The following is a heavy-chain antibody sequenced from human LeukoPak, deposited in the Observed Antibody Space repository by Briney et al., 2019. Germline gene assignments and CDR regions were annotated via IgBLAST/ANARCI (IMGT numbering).Heavy chain of an antibody. J-gene: IGHJ2*01. Sequence: GRSLRLSCAASGFTFDDYGMHWVRHAPGKGLEWVRQAPGKGLECVSGISWNRGSIGYADSVKGRFTISRDTAKNSLYLQMNSLRPEDTALYYCAKGGAAADNYWYFDLWGRGTLVTVSS. CDR3: AKGGAAADNYWYFDL. CDR1: GFTFDDYG. V-gene: IGHV3-9*01. D-gene: IGHD6-13*01. CDR2: ISWNRGSI.